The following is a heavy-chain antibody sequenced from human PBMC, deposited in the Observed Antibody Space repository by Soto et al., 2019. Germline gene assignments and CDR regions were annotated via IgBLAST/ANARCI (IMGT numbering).Heavy chain of an antibody. Sequence: QVQLVQSGAEVKKPGSSVKVSCKASGGTFSSYAISWVRQAPGQGLEWMGGIISIFGTANYAQKFQGRVTITADEATSTAYLELSSLRSEDTAVYYCARHVPAAGYYYGMDVWGQGTTVTVSS. CDR2: IISIFGTA. D-gene: IGHD2-2*01. V-gene: IGHV1-69*12. J-gene: IGHJ6*02. CDR1: GGTFSSYA. CDR3: ARHVPAAGYYYGMDV.